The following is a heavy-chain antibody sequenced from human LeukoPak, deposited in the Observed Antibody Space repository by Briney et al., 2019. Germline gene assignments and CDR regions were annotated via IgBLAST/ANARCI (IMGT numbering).Heavy chain of an antibody. CDR2: IRSKAYGGTT. CDR3: IRNVPDWNYAMDV. V-gene: IGHV3-49*04. CDR1: GFTFGNYA. J-gene: IGHJ6*02. Sequence: GGSLRLSCTASGFTFGNYALTWVRQAPGKGLEWLSFIRSKAYGGTTEYAASVKGRLSISRDDSQSIAYLQMSSLKTEDTAVYYCIRNVPDWNYAMDVWGHGTTVTVSS. D-gene: IGHD3/OR15-3a*01.